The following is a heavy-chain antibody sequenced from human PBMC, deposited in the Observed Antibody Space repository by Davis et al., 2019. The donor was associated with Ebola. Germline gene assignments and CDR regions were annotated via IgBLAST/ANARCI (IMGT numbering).Heavy chain of an antibody. V-gene: IGHV3-23*01. D-gene: IGHD3-9*01. CDR2: ISGSGGSK. CDR3: AKDQTLRYFDWSPDAFDI. Sequence: GESLKISCAASGFTFSSYAMSWVRQAPGKGLEWVSAISGSGGSKYYADSVKGRFTISRDTSKNTLYLQMNSLRAEVTAVYYCAKDQTLRYFDWSPDAFDIWGQGTMVTVSS. CDR1: GFTFSSYA. J-gene: IGHJ3*02.